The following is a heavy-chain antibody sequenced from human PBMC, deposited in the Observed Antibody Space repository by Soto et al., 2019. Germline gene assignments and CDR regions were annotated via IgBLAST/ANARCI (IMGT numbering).Heavy chain of an antibody. CDR1: GFTFKNFA. Sequence: QVQLVESGGGVVQPGRSLRLSCAASGFTFKNFAMHWVRQAPGKGLEWVAMIWYDAIGKYYPDSVKGRFTISRDHSKNTLSLQMDSLRAEETAVYFCARDWNAGIFDYWGQGTPVTVSS. V-gene: IGHV3-33*01. D-gene: IGHD1-1*01. CDR3: ARDWNAGIFDY. J-gene: IGHJ4*02. CDR2: IWYDAIGK.